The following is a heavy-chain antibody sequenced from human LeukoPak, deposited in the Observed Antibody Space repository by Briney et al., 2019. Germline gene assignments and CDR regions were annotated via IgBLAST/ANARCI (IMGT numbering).Heavy chain of an antibody. V-gene: IGHV3-23*01. D-gene: IGHD6-19*01. Sequence: PGGSLRLSCAVSGFTFTTYSMSWVRQAPGKGLEWVSAISGGGDSINYADSVKGRFTISRDNSKDTLYLQVFSLRAEDAAIYYCARSRPAVAGTGAFDFWGQGTLVTVSS. CDR3: ARSRPAVAGTGAFDF. CDR1: GFTFTTYS. CDR2: ISGGGDSI. J-gene: IGHJ4*02.